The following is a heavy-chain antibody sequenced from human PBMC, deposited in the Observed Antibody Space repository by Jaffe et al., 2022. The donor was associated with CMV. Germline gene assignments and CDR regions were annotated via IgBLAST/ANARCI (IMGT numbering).Heavy chain of an antibody. CDR1: GGSFSGYY. V-gene: IGHV4-34*01. Sequence: QVQLQQWGAGLLKPSETLSLTCAVYGGSFSGYYWSWIRQSPGKGLEWIGEINHGGSTNYNPSLKSRVTMSIDTPKRHFSLRLSSVTAADTAVYYCARGPYCGGGGCYSGVNAFDVWGQGTMVTVSS. CDR2: INHGGST. J-gene: IGHJ3*01. D-gene: IGHD2-21*02. CDR3: ARGPYCGGGGCYSGVNAFDV.